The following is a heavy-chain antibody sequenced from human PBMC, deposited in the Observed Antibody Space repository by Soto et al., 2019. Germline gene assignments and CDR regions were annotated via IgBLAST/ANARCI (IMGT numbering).Heavy chain of an antibody. CDR1: GGSISSSSYY. J-gene: IGHJ5*02. V-gene: IGHV4-39*01. Sequence: SETLSLTCTVSGGSISSSSYYWGWIRQPPGKGLEWIGSIYYSGSTYYNPSLKSRVTISVDTSKNQFSLKLSSVTAADTAVYYCARHTLPDISWFDPWGQGTLVTVSS. CDR2: IYYSGST. CDR3: ARHTLPDISWFDP.